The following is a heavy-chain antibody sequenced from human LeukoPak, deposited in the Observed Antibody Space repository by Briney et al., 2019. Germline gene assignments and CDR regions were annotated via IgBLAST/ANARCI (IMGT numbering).Heavy chain of an antibody. CDR1: GGSFSGYY. J-gene: IGHJ4*02. Sequence: SETLSLTCAVYGGSFSGYYWSWIRQPPGRGLEWIGEITHSGSTYYNPSLKSRVTIAIDTSKNQFSLKLSSVTAADTAVYYCARGVSMGLNSYSFYNYWGQGTLVTVSS. CDR2: ITHSGST. V-gene: IGHV4-34*01. D-gene: IGHD5-18*01. CDR3: ARGVSMGLNSYSFYNY.